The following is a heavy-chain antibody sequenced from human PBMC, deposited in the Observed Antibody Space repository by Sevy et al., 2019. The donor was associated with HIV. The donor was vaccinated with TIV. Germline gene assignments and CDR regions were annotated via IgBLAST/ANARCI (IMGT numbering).Heavy chain of an antibody. CDR2: ISYDGSNK. CDR1: GFTFSSYA. CDR3: ARGGYYYDSSCYPNDFYYFDY. V-gene: IGHV3-30-3*01. J-gene: IGHJ4*02. D-gene: IGHD3-22*01. Sequence: GGSLRLSCAASGFTFSSYAMHWVRQAPGKGLEWVAVISYDGSNKYYADSVKGRFTISRDNSKNTLYLQMNSLRAEDTAVYYCARGGYYYDSSCYPNDFYYFDYWGQGTLVTVSS.